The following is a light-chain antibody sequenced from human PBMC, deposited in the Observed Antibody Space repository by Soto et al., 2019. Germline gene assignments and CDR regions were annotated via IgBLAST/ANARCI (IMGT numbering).Light chain of an antibody. CDR1: SSNIGNNY. CDR2: DNN. Sequence: QSVLTQPPSVSAAPGQKVTISCSGSSSNIGNNYVSWYQQLPGTAPKLLIYDNNKRPSGIPDRFSGSKSGTSATLGITGLQTGDEADYYCGAWDSSLSAAGVFGTRTKLTVL. V-gene: IGLV1-51*01. J-gene: IGLJ1*01. CDR3: GAWDSSLSAAGV.